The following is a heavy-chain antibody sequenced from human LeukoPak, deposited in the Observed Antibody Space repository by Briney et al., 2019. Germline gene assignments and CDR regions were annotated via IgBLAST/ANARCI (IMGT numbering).Heavy chain of an antibody. Sequence: SETLSLTCTVSGGSISSYYWSWIRQPPGKGLEWIGYIYYSGSTNYNPSLRSRVTISVDTSKNQFSLKLSSVTAADTAVYYCARELQSAPYFDYWGQGTLVTVSS. D-gene: IGHD5-24*01. CDR1: GGSISSYY. CDR3: ARELQSAPYFDY. CDR2: IYYSGST. J-gene: IGHJ4*02. V-gene: IGHV4-59*01.